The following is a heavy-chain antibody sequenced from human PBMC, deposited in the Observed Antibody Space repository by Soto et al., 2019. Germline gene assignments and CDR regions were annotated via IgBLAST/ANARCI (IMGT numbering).Heavy chain of an antibody. CDR2: ISSSGSTI. D-gene: IGHD3-9*01. Sequence: QPGGSLRLSCAASGFTFSSYEMNWVRQAPGKGLEWVSYISSSGSTIYYADSVKGRFTISRDNAKNSLYLQMNSLRAEDTAVYYCARAPVRYFDWLPANPNWFDPWGQGTLVTVSS. CDR3: ARAPVRYFDWLPANPNWFDP. J-gene: IGHJ5*02. CDR1: GFTFSSYE. V-gene: IGHV3-48*03.